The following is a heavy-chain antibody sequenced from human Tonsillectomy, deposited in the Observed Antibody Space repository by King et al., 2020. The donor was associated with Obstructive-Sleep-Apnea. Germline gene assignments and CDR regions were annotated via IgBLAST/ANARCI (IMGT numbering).Heavy chain of an antibody. D-gene: IGHD2-2*01. J-gene: IGHJ4*02. CDR3: ASKKFPAAPLDY. CDR1: GGSISSGAYY. CDR2: IYNSGRT. Sequence: VQLQESGPGLVKPSQTLSLTCTVSGGSISSGAYYWSWIRQHPGKGLEWIGYIYNSGRTYYNPSLKSRVTISLDTSENQFSLKVTSVTAADTAVYYCASKKFPAAPLDYWGQGTLVTVSS. V-gene: IGHV4-31*03.